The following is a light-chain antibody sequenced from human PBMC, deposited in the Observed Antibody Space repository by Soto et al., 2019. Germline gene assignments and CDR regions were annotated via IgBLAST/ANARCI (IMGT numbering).Light chain of an antibody. CDR2: GTS. CDR3: QQYDTSPFT. J-gene: IGKJ3*01. Sequence: EIVLTQSPDTLSLSPGERATLSCRASQSISSSYLAWFQQKPGQAPRLLIYGTSNRATGIPDRFSGSGSGTDFILTITRLEPEDFALYFCQQYDTSPFTFGPGTKVDVK. CDR1: QSISSSY. V-gene: IGKV3-20*01.